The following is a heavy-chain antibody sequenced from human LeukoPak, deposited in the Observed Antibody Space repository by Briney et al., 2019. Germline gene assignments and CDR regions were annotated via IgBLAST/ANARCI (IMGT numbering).Heavy chain of an antibody. J-gene: IGHJ6*02. CDR1: GGSFSGYY. CDR3: AGRDCSSTSCYDHYYYGMDV. V-gene: IGHV4-34*01. Sequence: NTSETLSLTCAVYGGSFSGYYWSWIRQPPGKGLEWIGEINHSGGTNYSPSLKSRVTISVDTSKNQFSLKLSSVTAADTAVYYCAGRDCSSTSCYDHYYYGMDVWGQGTTVTVSS. D-gene: IGHD2-2*01. CDR2: INHSGGT.